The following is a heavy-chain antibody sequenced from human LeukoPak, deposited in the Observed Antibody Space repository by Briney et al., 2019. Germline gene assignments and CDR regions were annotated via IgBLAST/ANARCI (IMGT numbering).Heavy chain of an antibody. CDR3: ARDSWYDVLTGFDAFDI. V-gene: IGHV1-18*01. Sequence: GASVKVSCKASGYTFTSYGISWVRQAPGQGLEWMGWISAYNGNTNYAQKLQGRVTMTTDTSTSTAYMELRSLRSDDTAVYYCARDSWYDVLTGFDAFDIWGQGTMVTVSS. CDR1: GYTFTSYG. J-gene: IGHJ3*02. D-gene: IGHD3-9*01. CDR2: ISAYNGNT.